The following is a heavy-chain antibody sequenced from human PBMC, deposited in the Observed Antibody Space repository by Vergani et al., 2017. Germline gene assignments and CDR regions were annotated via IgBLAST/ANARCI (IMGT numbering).Heavy chain of an antibody. D-gene: IGHD7-27*01. CDR2: TKYRSKWYS. CDR1: GDSVSSNTAA. Sequence: QVQLQQSGPQLVKPSQTLSVTCAISGDSVSSNTAAWNWIRQSPSRGLEWLGSTKYRSKWYSDYAVSMKSRITISSDTDKNQFSLQVDSVTPEDTAVYYCAREMGMFDYWGRGTLVNVSS. CDR3: AREMGMFDY. J-gene: IGHJ4*02. V-gene: IGHV6-1*01.